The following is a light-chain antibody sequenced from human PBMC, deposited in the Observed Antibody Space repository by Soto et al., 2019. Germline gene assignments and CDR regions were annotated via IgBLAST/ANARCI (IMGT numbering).Light chain of an antibody. Sequence: QSVLTQPPSASGSPGQSVTISCTGTSSDVGGYNFVSWYQQHPGKVPKHMVYEVNQRPSGVPDRFSGSKSGNTASLTVSGLQADDEADYYCTSYAGGNNVFGTGTKLTVL. V-gene: IGLV2-8*01. CDR1: SSDVGGYNF. CDR3: TSYAGGNNV. CDR2: EVN. J-gene: IGLJ1*01.